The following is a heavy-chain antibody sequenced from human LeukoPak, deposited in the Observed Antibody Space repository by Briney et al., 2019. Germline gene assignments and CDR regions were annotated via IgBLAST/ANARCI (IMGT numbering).Heavy chain of an antibody. CDR1: GGSFSGYY. CDR3: ARGRGGDDYDPHFDY. D-gene: IGHD4-17*01. V-gene: IGHV4-34*01. Sequence: SETLSLTCAVFGGSFSGYYWSWIRQPPGKGLEWIGEINHSGSTNYNPSLKSRVTISVDTSKNQFSLKLSSVTAADTAVYYCARGRGGDDYDPHFDYWGQGTLVTVSS. CDR2: INHSGST. J-gene: IGHJ4*02.